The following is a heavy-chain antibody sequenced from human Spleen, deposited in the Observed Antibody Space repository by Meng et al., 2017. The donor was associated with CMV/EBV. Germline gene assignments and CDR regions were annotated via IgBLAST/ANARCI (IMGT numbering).Heavy chain of an antibody. CDR3: ARAPYDFWSGYSFAFDI. V-gene: IGHV3-21*01. CDR2: ISSSSSYI. CDR1: GFSFSASG. D-gene: IGHD3-3*01. J-gene: IGHJ3*02. Sequence: GESLKISCAASGFSFSASGMNWVRQAPGKGLEWVSSISSSSSYIYYADSVKGRFTISRDNAKNSLYLQMNSLRAEDTAVYYCARAPYDFWSGYSFAFDIWGQGTMVTVSS.